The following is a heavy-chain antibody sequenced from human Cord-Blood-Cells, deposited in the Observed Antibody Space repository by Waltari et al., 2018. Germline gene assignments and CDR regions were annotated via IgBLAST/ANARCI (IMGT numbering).Heavy chain of an antibody. CDR2: IYSGGST. J-gene: IGHJ4*02. D-gene: IGHD6-13*01. CDR3: ARDVAVSSSWYYFDY. CDR1: GFTVSSTY. Sequence: EVQLVESGGGLIQPGGSLRLSCAASGFTVSSTYMSWVRPAPGKGLEWVSVIYSGGSTYYADSVKGLFTISRDNSKNTLYLQMNSLRAEDTAVYYCARDVAVSSSWYYFDYWGQGTLVTVSS. V-gene: IGHV3-53*01.